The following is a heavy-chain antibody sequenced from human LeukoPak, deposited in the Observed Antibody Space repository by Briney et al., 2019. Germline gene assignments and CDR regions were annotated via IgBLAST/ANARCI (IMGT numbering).Heavy chain of an antibody. J-gene: IGHJ4*02. CDR3: ARDRFSSMVRGVIVSYLGY. Sequence: GGSLRLSCAASGFTCSSYAMHWVRQAPGKGLEWVAVISYDGSNKYYADSVKGRFTISRNNSKNTLYLQMNSLRAEDTAVYYCARDRFSSMVRGVIVSYLGYWGQGTLVTVSS. D-gene: IGHD3-10*01. CDR2: ISYDGSNK. V-gene: IGHV3-30-3*01. CDR1: GFTCSSYA.